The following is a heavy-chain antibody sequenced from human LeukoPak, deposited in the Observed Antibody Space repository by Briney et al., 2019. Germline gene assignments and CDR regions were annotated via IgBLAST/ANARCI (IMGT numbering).Heavy chain of an antibody. CDR3: AREVGSGTFDI. D-gene: IGHD6-25*01. CDR2: ISPNTGGT. CDR1: AYSLTDHY. Sequence: ASVKVSCKASAYSLTDHYIHWVRQAPGDGLEWMGWISPNTGGTIYAQKFQGRVTMTRDTSIITAYMELTNLRSDDTAFYYCAREVGSGTFDIWGQGTMVTVSS. V-gene: IGHV1-2*02. J-gene: IGHJ3*02.